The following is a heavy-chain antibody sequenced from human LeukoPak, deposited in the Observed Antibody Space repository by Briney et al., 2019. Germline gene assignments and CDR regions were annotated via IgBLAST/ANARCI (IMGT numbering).Heavy chain of an antibody. CDR3: AKAALSHIVVVVAASTYDY. CDR1: GFTVSSDY. Sequence: PGGSLRLSCAASGFTVSSDYMSWVRQAPGKGLEWVSVIYSGGSTYYADSVKGRFTISRDNSKNTLYLQMNSLRAEDTAVYYCAKAALSHIVVVVAASTYDYWGQGTLVTVSS. J-gene: IGHJ4*02. V-gene: IGHV3-53*01. D-gene: IGHD2-15*01. CDR2: IYSGGST.